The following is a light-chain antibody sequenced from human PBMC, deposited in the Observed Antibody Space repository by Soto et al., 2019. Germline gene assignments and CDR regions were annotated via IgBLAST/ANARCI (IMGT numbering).Light chain of an antibody. Sequence: QSALTQPASVSGSPGQSITISCTGTSSDVGGYNYVSWYQQRPGKAPKLMISEVSDRPSGVSNRFSGSKSGNTASLTISGLQTEDEADYYCTSYTSSSTLVLGGGTKLTVL. V-gene: IGLV2-14*01. CDR1: SSDVGGYNY. CDR3: TSYTSSSTLV. J-gene: IGLJ2*01. CDR2: EVS.